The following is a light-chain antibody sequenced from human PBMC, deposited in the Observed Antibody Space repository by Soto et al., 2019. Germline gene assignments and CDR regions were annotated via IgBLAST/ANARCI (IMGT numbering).Light chain of an antibody. V-gene: IGKV3-20*01. CDR1: QSVSSY. Sequence: EIVLTQSPATLSLSPGERATLSCRASQSVSSYLAWYQQKPGQAPRLLISGASSRATGIPDRFSGSGSGTDFTLTISRLEPEDFALYYCQQYGHSPITFGQGTRLEIK. J-gene: IGKJ5*01. CDR3: QQYGHSPIT. CDR2: GAS.